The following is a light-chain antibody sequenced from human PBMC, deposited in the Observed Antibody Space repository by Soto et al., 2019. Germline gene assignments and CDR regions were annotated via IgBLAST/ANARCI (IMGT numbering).Light chain of an antibody. CDR1: SSNIGAGYD. J-gene: IGLJ1*01. V-gene: IGLV1-40*01. Sequence: QSVLTQPPSVSGAPGQRVTISCTGSSSNIGAGYDVHWYQQLPGTAPKLLIYGNNNRPSGVPDRFSGSKSGTSASLAITGLQAEDEADYYCQSYDSSLSGYVFGTGTKVTDL. CDR3: QSYDSSLSGYV. CDR2: GNN.